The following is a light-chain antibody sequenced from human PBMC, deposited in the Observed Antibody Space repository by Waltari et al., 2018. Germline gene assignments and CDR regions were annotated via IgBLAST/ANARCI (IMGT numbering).Light chain of an antibody. V-gene: IGKV3-20*01. CDR3: QQYGSSPWT. J-gene: IGKJ1*01. CDR2: GAS. Sequence: EIVLTQSPGTLSLSPGERATLSCRASQSVSSSYLAWYKQKPGQAPRLLIYGASRRATGIPDRFSGSGSGTDFTLTISRLEPEDFAVYYCQQYGSSPWTFGQGTKVEIK. CDR1: QSVSSSY.